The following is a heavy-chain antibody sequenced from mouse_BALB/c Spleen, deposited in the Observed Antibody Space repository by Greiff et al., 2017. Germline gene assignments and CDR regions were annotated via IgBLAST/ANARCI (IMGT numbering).Heavy chain of an antibody. D-gene: IGHD2-1*01. CDR2: INPSSGYT. V-gene: IGHV1-4*01. CDR1: GYTFTSYT. CDR3: AYYGNYPYYFDY. J-gene: IGHJ2*01. Sequence: QVQLKESGAELARPGASVKMSCKASGYTFTSYTMHWVKQRPGQGLEWIGYINPSSGYTNYNQKFKDKATLTADKSSSTAYMQLSSLTSEDSAVYYCAYYGNYPYYFDYWGQGTTLTVSS.